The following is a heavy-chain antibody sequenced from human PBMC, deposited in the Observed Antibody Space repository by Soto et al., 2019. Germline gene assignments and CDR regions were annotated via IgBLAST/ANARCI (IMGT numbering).Heavy chain of an antibody. D-gene: IGHD3-10*01. Sequence: PGGSLRLSCAASGFTFSSYGMHWVRQAPGKGLEWVAVIWYDGSNKYYADSVKGRFTISRDNSKNTLYLQMNSLRAEDTAVYYCAKDGLGFGELPYSDYWGQGALVTSPQ. V-gene: IGHV3-33*06. CDR1: GFTFSSYG. J-gene: IGHJ4*02. CDR3: AKDGLGFGELPYSDY. CDR2: IWYDGSNK.